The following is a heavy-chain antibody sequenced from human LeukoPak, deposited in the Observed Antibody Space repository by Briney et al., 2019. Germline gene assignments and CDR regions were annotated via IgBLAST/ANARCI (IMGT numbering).Heavy chain of an antibody. CDR3: AREVDNDAFDI. CDR2: ISNSGSTI. CDR1: GFTFSSYA. D-gene: IGHD3-9*01. J-gene: IGHJ3*02. V-gene: IGHV3-48*04. Sequence: GGSLRLSCAASGFTFSSYAMSWVRQAPGKGREWVSYISNSGSTIYYADSVKGRFTTSRDNAKNSLSLQITRLRAEDTALYYCAREVDNDAFDIWGQGTMVTVSS.